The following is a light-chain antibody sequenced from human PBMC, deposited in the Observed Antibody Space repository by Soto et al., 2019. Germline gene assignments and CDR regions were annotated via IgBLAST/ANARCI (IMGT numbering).Light chain of an antibody. J-gene: IGKJ2*01. Sequence: ETVLTQSPGTVSLSPGERATLSCRTSQSVNSNFLAWYQQKPGQAPRLLIYGVFNRATGIPDRFSGSGSGTDFTRTIIGLEPEDSAVYYCQHYDGSPRTFGQGTKLEIK. V-gene: IGKV3-20*01. CDR2: GVF. CDR3: QHYDGSPRT. CDR1: QSVNSNF.